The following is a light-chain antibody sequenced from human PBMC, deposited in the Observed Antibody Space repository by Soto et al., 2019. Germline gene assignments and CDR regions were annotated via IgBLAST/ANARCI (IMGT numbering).Light chain of an antibody. V-gene: IGKV3-20*01. J-gene: IGKJ5*01. CDR1: QSVSSSY. Sequence: EIVMTQSPATLSVSPGERATLSCRASQSVSSSYLAWYQQKPGQPPRLLIYGASSRATGIPDRFSGSGSGTDFTLTISRLEPEDFAVFYCQHYDSLPITFGQGTRLRL. CDR2: GAS. CDR3: QHYDSLPIT.